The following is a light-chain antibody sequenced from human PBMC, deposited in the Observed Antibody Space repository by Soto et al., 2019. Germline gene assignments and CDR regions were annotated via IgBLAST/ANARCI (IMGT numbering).Light chain of an antibody. CDR2: GAS. V-gene: IGKV3-15*01. J-gene: IGKJ1*01. Sequence: DIVMTQSPATLSVSPGERATLSCRASQSVSSSLAWYQQKPGQATRLLIYGASTRSTGIPARFSGSGSGTELTLTISSLQSEDFAVYYCQQYYDWPPWTFGQGTKVEIK. CDR3: QQYYDWPPWT. CDR1: QSVSSS.